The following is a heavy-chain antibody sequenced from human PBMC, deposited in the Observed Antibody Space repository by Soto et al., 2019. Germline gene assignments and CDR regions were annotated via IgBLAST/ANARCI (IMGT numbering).Heavy chain of an antibody. CDR2: ISPYTGNT. D-gene: IGHD3-16*01. Sequence: QVQLVQSGDEVKKPGASVKVSCKTSGYIFVNYGIAWVRQVPGQGLEWMGWISPYTGNTHAASKVQGRLTMTTDTSTSTAYMGLGRLTSDDPAVYYCVMVDNYVTPTPQDVWGQGTTVTVSS. CDR3: VMVDNYVTPTPQDV. J-gene: IGHJ6*02. V-gene: IGHV1-18*01. CDR1: GYIFVNYG.